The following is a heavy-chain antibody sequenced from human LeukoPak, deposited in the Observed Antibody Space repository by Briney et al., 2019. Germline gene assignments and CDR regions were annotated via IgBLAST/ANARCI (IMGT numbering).Heavy chain of an antibody. CDR3: ATPGKAITIFGVVNNYYYYMDV. V-gene: IGHV1-69*13. CDR1: GGTFSSYA. CDR2: IIPIFGTA. Sequence: SVKVSCKASGGTFSSYAISWVRQAPGQGLEWMGGIIPIFGTANYAQKFQGRVTITADESTSTAYMELSSLRSEDTAVYYCATPGKAITIFGVVNNYYYYMDVWGKGTTVTDSS. J-gene: IGHJ6*03. D-gene: IGHD3-3*01.